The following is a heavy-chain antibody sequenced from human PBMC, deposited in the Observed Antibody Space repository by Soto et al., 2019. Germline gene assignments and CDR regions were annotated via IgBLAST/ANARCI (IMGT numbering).Heavy chain of an antibody. CDR1: GFTFSSYA. D-gene: IGHD2-15*01. Sequence: QVQVVESGGGVVQPGRSLRLSCAASGFTFSSYAMYWVRQAPGKGLEWMTVISYDGNNKYYADSVKGRFTISRDNSKNTLYLQMNSLRAEDTAVYYCARAGCDGGSCYTLVGLRYGMDVWGQGTTLTVSS. CDR2: ISYDGNNK. CDR3: ARAGCDGGSCYTLVGLRYGMDV. V-gene: IGHV3-30-3*01. J-gene: IGHJ6*02.